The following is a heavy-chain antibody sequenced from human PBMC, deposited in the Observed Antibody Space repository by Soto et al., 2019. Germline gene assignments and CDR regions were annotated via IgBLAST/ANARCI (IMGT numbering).Heavy chain of an antibody. D-gene: IGHD3-3*01. CDR3: AKWSAHKYYYGMDV. CDR1: GFTFSSYA. J-gene: IGHJ6*04. CDR2: ISGRGGST. Sequence: EVQLLESGGGVVQPGGSLTLSCAASGFTFSSYAMSWVRQAPGKGLEWVSSISGRGGSTYYADSVKGRFNISRDNSKNTPYLQMNSLRAENTAVYYCAKWSAHKYYYGMDVWGKGTTVTVSS. V-gene: IGHV3-23*01.